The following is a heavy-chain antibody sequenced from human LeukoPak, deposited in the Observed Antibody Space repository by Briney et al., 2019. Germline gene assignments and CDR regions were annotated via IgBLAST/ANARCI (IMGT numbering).Heavy chain of an antibody. V-gene: IGHV1-18*01. Sequence: ASVKASCRASGYTFTNYANSWARQAPGQGLEWMGWISTYNGNTNYAQKFQGRVTMTTDTSTSTAYMELRSLRSDDTAVYYCARDIRHHFDYWGQGTLVTVSS. CDR2: ISTYNGNT. CDR3: ARDIRHHFDY. D-gene: IGHD3-3*02. J-gene: IGHJ4*02. CDR1: GYTFTNYA.